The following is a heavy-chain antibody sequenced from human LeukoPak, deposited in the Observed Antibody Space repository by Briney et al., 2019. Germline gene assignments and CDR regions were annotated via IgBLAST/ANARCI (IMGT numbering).Heavy chain of an antibody. D-gene: IGHD6-13*01. CDR3: AREGSGRSRWYAGGYFDY. V-gene: IGHV4-30-4*01. Sequence: SETLSLTCTVSGGSISSGGYYWSWIRQPPGKGLEWIGYIYYSGSTYYNPSLKSRVTISVDTSKNQFSLKLSSVTAADTAVYYCAREGSGRSRWYAGGYFDYWGQGTLVTVSS. CDR1: GGSISSGGYY. CDR2: IYYSGST. J-gene: IGHJ4*02.